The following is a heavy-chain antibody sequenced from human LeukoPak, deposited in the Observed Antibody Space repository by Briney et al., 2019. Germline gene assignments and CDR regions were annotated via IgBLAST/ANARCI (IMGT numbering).Heavy chain of an antibody. V-gene: IGHV1-18*01. J-gene: IGHJ4*02. CDR2: ISAYNGDT. CDR1: GYTFTSYG. D-gene: IGHD3-3*01. CDR3: ARGPFTIFGVDSIDY. Sequence: ASVKVSCKASGYTFTSYGISWVRQASGQGLEWMGWISAYNGDTEYAQNFQGRVTLTTDTSTRTAYMELTSLRSDDTAVYYCARGPFTIFGVDSIDYWGQGTLVTVSS.